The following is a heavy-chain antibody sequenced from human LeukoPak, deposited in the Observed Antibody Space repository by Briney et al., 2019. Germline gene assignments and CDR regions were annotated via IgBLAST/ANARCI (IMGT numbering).Heavy chain of an antibody. CDR2: IYYSGST. V-gene: IGHV4-59*01. CDR1: GGSISSSY. CDR3: ARVPVAGRTFDY. J-gene: IGHJ4*02. D-gene: IGHD6-19*01. Sequence: SETLSLTCTVSGGSISSSYWSWIRQPPGKGLEWIGYIYYSGSTNYNPSLKSRVTISVDTSKNQFSLKLSSVTAADTAVYYCARVPVAGRTFDYWGQGTLVTVSS.